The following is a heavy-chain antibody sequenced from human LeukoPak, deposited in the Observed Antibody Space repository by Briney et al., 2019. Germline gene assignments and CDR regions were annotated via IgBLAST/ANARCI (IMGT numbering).Heavy chain of an antibody. D-gene: IGHD3-9*01. CDR1: GGSISSSSYY. CDR3: ARRPSGYFDWLPFDY. CDR2: IYYSGST. Sequence: SETLSLTRTVSGGSISSSSYYWGWIRQPPGKGLEWIGSIYYSGSTYYNPSLKSRVTISVDTSKNQFSLKLSSVTAADTAVYYCARRPSGYFDWLPFDYWGQGTLVTVSS. V-gene: IGHV4-39*01. J-gene: IGHJ4*02.